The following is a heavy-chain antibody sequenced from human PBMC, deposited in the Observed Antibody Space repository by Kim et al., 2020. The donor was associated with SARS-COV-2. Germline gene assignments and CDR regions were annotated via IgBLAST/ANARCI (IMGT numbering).Heavy chain of an antibody. CDR2: IKWNKNGI. CDR3: TRGVLAGGADV. CDR1: GFSPNDHA. D-gene: IGHD2-21*01. Sequence: GGSLRLSCVASGFSPNDHAMHWVRQAPGKGLEWVSGIKWNKNGIDYVDSVKGRFITSRDNARNSLYLQMSSLRPEDTALYYCTRGVLAGGADVWGQGTAVIVSS. V-gene: IGHV3-9*02. J-gene: IGHJ6*02.